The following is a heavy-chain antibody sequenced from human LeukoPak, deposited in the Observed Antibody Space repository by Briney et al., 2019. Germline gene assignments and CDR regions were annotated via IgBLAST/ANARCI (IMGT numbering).Heavy chain of an antibody. V-gene: IGHV3-33*01. CDR2: IWYDGSNK. Sequence: GGSLRLSCAASGCTFSSYGMHWVRQAPGKGLEWVVVIWYDGSNKFYGDSVKGRFTTSRDNSKNTVALQMNSLRDEDTAVYYCAREQFGSDDALDIWGQGTTVIVSS. D-gene: IGHD5-24*01. J-gene: IGHJ3*02. CDR3: AREQFGSDDALDI. CDR1: GCTFSSYG.